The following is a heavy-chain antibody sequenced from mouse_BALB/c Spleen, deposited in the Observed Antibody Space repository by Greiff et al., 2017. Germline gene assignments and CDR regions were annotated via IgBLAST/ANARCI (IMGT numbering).Heavy chain of an antibody. CDR2: ISSGSSTI. Sequence: EVMLVESGGGLVQPGGSRKLSCAASGFTFSSFGMHWVRQAPAKGLEWVAYISSGSSTIYYADTVKGRFTISSDNPKNTLFLQMISLRSEDTAMYYGARSINDGYAAWFAYWGQGTLVTVSA. V-gene: IGHV5-17*02. J-gene: IGHJ3*01. D-gene: IGHD2-3*01. CDR1: GFTFSSFG. CDR3: ARSINDGYAAWFAY.